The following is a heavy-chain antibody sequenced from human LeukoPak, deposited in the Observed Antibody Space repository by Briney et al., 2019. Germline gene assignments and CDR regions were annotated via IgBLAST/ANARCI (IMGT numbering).Heavy chain of an antibody. CDR2: IYHSGST. J-gene: IGHJ5*02. CDR1: GYSISSGYY. V-gene: IGHV4-38-2*01. Sequence: SETLSLTCAVSGYSISSGYYWGWIRQPPGKGLEWIGSIYHSGSTYYNPSLKSRVTISVDTSKNQFSLKLSSVTAADTAVYYCARADTNPFVWSGYTNWFDPWGQGTLVTVSS. D-gene: IGHD3-3*01. CDR3: ARADTNPFVWSGYTNWFDP.